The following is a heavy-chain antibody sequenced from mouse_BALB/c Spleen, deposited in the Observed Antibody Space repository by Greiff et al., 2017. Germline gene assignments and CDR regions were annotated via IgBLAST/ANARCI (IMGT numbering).Heavy chain of an antibody. D-gene: IGHD2-4*01. CDR1: GFTFSSYG. Sequence: EVQVVESGGGLVQPGGSLKLSCAASGFTFSSYGMSWVRQTPDKRLELVATINSNGGSTYYPDSVKGRFTISRDNAKNTLYLQMSSLKSEDTAMYYCAKEDYDYEYYFDYWGQGTTLTVSS. J-gene: IGHJ2*01. CDR2: INSNGGST. CDR3: AKEDYDYEYYFDY. V-gene: IGHV5-6-3*01.